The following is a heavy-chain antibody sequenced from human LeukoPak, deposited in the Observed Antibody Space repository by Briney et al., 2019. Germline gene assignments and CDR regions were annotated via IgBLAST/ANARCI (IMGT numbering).Heavy chain of an antibody. CDR3: ARGGDGDYVSYYYYYGMDV. J-gene: IGHJ6*02. D-gene: IGHD4-17*01. V-gene: IGHV3-30*03. Sequence: GGSLRLSCAASGFTFSSYSMNWVRQAPGKGLEWVAVISYDGSNKYYADSVKGRFTISRDNSKNTLYLQMNSLRAEDTAVYYCARGGDGDYVSYYYYYGMDVWGQGTTVTVSS. CDR1: GFTFSSYS. CDR2: ISYDGSNK.